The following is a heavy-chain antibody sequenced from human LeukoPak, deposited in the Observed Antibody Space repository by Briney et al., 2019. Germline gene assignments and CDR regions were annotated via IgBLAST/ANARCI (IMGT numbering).Heavy chain of an antibody. CDR1: GVSISSCYYS. CDR3: ARTGWPFGWSGYSLGAFDI. V-gene: IGHV4-30-4*08. Sequence: SQTVSLTCPFSGVSISSCYYSCSWIRLPPGQGLALIGYIYYSGSTYSNPSLKSRVTISVDTSKNQFSLKLSSVPAADTAVYYCARTGWPFGWSGYSLGAFDIWGQGTMVTVSS. CDR2: IYYSGST. D-gene: IGHD3-3*01. J-gene: IGHJ3*02.